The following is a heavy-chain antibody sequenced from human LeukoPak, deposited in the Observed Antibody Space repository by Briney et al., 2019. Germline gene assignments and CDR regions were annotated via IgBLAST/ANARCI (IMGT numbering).Heavy chain of an antibody. CDR3: ARGVPDY. J-gene: IGHJ4*02. CDR1: GGSFSGYY. V-gene: IGHV4-34*01. Sequence: SETLSLTCAVYGGSFSGYYWSWIRQPPGKGLEWIGEINHSGSTNYNPSLKSRVTISVDTSKNQFSLKLSSVTAADTAVYYCARGVPDYWGQGTLVTVSS. CDR2: INHSGST.